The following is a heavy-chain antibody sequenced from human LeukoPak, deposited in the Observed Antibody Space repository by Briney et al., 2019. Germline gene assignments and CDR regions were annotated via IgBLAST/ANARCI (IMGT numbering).Heavy chain of an antibody. V-gene: IGHV3-30*02. Sequence: GGSLRLSCAASGFTFSSYGMHWVRQAPGKGLEWVAFIRYDGSNKYYADSVKGRFTISRDNSKNTLYLQMNSLRAEDTAVYYCAKDCTSSTSCGTFDYWGQGTLASVSS. D-gene: IGHD2-2*01. CDR3: AKDCTSSTSCGTFDY. CDR1: GFTFSSYG. CDR2: IRYDGSNK. J-gene: IGHJ4*02.